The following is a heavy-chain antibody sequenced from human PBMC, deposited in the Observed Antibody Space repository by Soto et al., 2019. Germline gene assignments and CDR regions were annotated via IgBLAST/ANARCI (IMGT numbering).Heavy chain of an antibody. J-gene: IGHJ4*02. CDR1: GASMRSHY. CDR3: ARDRSLICHANFDY. D-gene: IGHD2-8*01. CDR2: IHYSGST. V-gene: IGHV4-59*11. Sequence: PSETLSLTCNVSGASMRSHYWSWIRQPPGKGLEWITYIHYSGSTNYNPSHESRLTISVDTSKNQFSLKMTSVTAADTAMYYCARDRSLICHANFDYWGRGTLVTVSS.